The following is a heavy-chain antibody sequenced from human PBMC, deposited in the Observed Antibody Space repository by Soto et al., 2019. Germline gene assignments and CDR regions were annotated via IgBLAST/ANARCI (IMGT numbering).Heavy chain of an antibody. Sequence: QVQLVQSGAEVKKPGSSVKVSCKASGGTFSSYAFSWVRQAPGQGLEWLGGTVPAFGTASLAQKFQGRVTINADESTSTAHMELTSLTSEDTAVYYCARERRDSLYVDYWGQGTLVTVSS. CDR3: ARERRDSLYVDY. D-gene: IGHD2-21*02. V-gene: IGHV1-69*12. CDR1: GGTFSSYA. J-gene: IGHJ4*02. CDR2: TVPAFGTA.